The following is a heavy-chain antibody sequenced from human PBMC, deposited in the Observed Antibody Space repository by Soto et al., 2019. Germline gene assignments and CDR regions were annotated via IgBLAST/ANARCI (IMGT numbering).Heavy chain of an antibody. CDR3: ARAQTIFGIITVFDY. D-gene: IGHD3-3*01. V-gene: IGHV4-31*03. CDR1: GGSINSGGYY. CDR2: IYYSGST. J-gene: IGHJ4*02. Sequence: SETLSLTCTVSGGSINSGGYYWSWIRQHPGKGLEWIGYIYYSGSTYYNPSLKSRVTISIDTSKNQFSLKLSSVTAADTAVYYCARAQTIFGIITVFDYWGQGTMVTVYS.